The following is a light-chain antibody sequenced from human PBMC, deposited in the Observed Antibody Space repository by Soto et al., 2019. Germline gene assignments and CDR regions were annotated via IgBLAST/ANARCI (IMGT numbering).Light chain of an antibody. V-gene: IGLV1-40*01. Sequence: QSVLTQPPSVSGAPGQRVTISCTGSSSNIGAGYDVHWYQQLPGTAPKLLIYGNSNRPSGVPDRFSGSKSGTSASLAITGLQDEDEADYYCQSYDSSLSVPMVFGGGTKLTVL. CDR3: QSYDSSLSVPMV. CDR2: GNS. CDR1: SSNIGAGYD. J-gene: IGLJ2*01.